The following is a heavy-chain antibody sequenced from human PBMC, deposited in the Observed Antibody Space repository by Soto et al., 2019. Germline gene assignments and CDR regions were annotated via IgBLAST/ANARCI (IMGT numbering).Heavy chain of an antibody. J-gene: IGHJ5*02. CDR1: GGSFSGYY. Sequence: PSETLSLTCAVYGGSFSGYYWSWIRQPPGKGLEWIGEINHSGSTNYNPSLKSRVTISVDTSKNQFSLKLSSVTAADTAVYYCARDPRVVAGIRCFDPWGQGTLVTVSS. D-gene: IGHD6-19*01. V-gene: IGHV4-34*01. CDR3: ARDPRVVAGIRCFDP. CDR2: INHSGST.